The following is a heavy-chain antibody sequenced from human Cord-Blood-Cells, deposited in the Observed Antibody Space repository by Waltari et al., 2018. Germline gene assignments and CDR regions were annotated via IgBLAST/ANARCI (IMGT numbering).Heavy chain of an antibody. CDR3: AKWDQLLLAFDY. D-gene: IGHD2-2*01. J-gene: IGHJ4*02. V-gene: IGHV3-9*01. CDR2: ISWNSGSI. Sequence: LEWVSGISWNSGSIGYADSVKGRFTISRDNAKNSLYLQMNSLRAEDTALYYCAKWDQLLLAFDYWGQGTLVTVSS.